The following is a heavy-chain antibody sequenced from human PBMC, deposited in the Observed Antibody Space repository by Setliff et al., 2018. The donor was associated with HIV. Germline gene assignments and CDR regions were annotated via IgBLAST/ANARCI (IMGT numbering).Heavy chain of an antibody. CDR1: GGSIGSGSHY. CDR3: AKTSVGATGLYAFDI. D-gene: IGHD1-26*01. Sequence: ASETLSLTCTVSGGSIGSGSHYWSWIRQPAGKGLEWIGHIYTTGSTNYNPSLKSRVTISADTSNDQFSLRRTSMTAADTAVYYCAKTSVGATGLYAFDIWGQGTMVTVS. CDR2: IYTTGST. V-gene: IGHV4-61*09. J-gene: IGHJ3*02.